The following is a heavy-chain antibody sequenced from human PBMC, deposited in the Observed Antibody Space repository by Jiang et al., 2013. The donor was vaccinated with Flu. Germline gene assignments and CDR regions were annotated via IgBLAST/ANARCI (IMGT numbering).Heavy chain of an antibody. CDR3: ARVSPCGGDCYYFDN. CDR1: RDTFSRNT. CDR2: IIPFYGTA. J-gene: IGHJ4*02. Sequence: SGAEVKRPGSSVKVSCKASRDTFSRNTITWVRQAPGQGLEWMGGIIPFYGTADSAQKFQGRVVITADKSTTTVYMELNSLRSEDTAVYYCARVSPCGGDCYYFDNWGQGTLVTASS. D-gene: IGHD2-21*02. V-gene: IGHV1-69*06.